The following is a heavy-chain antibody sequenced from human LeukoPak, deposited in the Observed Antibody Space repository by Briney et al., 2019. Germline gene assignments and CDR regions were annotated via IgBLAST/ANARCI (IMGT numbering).Heavy chain of an antibody. J-gene: IGHJ4*02. CDR3: ARAHSVWTSFDY. Sequence: PSETLSLTCTVSGGSICSYYWSWIRQPPGKGLEWIGYIYYSGSTNYNPSLKSRVTISVDTSKNQFSLKLSSVTAADTAVYYCARAHSVWTSFDYWGQGTLVTVSS. CDR2: IYYSGST. D-gene: IGHD3/OR15-3a*01. V-gene: IGHV4-59*01. CDR1: GGSICSYY.